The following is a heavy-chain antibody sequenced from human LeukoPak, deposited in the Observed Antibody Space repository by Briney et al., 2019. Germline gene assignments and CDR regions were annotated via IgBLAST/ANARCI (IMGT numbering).Heavy chain of an antibody. V-gene: IGHV3-30*18. CDR1: GLTFSSYG. Sequence: GGSLRLSCAASGLTFSSYGMHWVRQAPGKGLEWVAVISYDGSNKYYADSVKGRFTISRDNSKNTLYLQMNSLRAEDTAVYYCAKPKTPDYWGQGTLVTVSS. CDR2: ISYDGSNK. J-gene: IGHJ4*02. CDR3: AKPKTPDY. D-gene: IGHD2-15*01.